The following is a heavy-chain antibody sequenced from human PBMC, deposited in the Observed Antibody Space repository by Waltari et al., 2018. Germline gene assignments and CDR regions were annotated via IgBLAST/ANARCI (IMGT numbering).Heavy chain of an antibody. D-gene: IGHD2-2*01. Sequence: QLQLQESGPGLVKPSETLSLTCTVSGGSISSSSYYWSWIRQPAGKGLEWIGRIYTSGSTNYNPSLKSRVTMSVDTSKNQFSLKLSSVTAADTAVYYCAREFKYPLYYFDYWGQGTLVTVSS. CDR1: GGSISSSSYY. V-gene: IGHV4-61*02. CDR3: AREFKYPLYYFDY. CDR2: IYTSGST. J-gene: IGHJ4*02.